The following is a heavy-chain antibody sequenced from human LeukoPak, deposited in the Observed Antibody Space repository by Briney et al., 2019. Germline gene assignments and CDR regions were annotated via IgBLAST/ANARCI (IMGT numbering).Heavy chain of an antibody. J-gene: IGHJ4*02. CDR1: GFTFSTYA. Sequence: SGGSLRLSCAASGFTFSTYAMTWVRQAPGKGLDWVSAISGGGSSTYYADSVKGRFTISRDNSKNTLYLQMNSLRADDTAVYYCAKDPYSSALYYFDYWGQGTLATVSS. CDR3: AKDPYSSALYYFDY. D-gene: IGHD6-19*01. V-gene: IGHV3-23*01. CDR2: ISGGGSST.